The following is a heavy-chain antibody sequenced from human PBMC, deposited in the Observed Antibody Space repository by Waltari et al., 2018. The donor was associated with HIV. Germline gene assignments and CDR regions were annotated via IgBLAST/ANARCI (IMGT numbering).Heavy chain of an antibody. CDR2: INHSGST. CDR3: ARDTTMIVVVIREGYFDY. CDR1: GGSFSGYY. D-gene: IGHD3-22*01. Sequence: QVQLQQWGAGLLKPSETLSLTCAVYGGSFSGYYWSWIRQPPGKGLEWIGEINHSGSTNYNPSLNSRVTISVDTSKNQFSLKLSSVTAADTAVYYCARDTTMIVVVIREGYFDYWGQGTLVTVSS. V-gene: IGHV4-34*01. J-gene: IGHJ4*02.